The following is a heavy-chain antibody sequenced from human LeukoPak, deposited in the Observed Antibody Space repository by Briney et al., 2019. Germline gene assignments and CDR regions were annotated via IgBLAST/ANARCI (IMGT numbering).Heavy chain of an antibody. Sequence: GGSLRLSCAASGFTFSSYWMHWVRQAPGKGLVWVSGINSDGSSTTYADSVEGRFTISRDNAKNTLYLQMNSLRAEDTAVYYCARDLNVWGQGTTVTVSS. V-gene: IGHV3-74*01. CDR1: GFTFSSYW. CDR2: INSDGSST. J-gene: IGHJ6*02. CDR3: ARDLNV.